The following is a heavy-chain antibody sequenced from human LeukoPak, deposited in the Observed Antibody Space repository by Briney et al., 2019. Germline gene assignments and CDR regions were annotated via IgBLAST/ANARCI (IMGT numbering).Heavy chain of an antibody. J-gene: IGHJ4*02. V-gene: IGHV3-23*01. Sequence: PGGSLRLSCAASGFTFSNFAMNWVRRAPGKGLEWVSTISGSGDGKYYADSVKGRFTIPRDNSKNTLFLQMSSLSADDTALYYCAKGRLQEGTVFRGVITPVDYWGQGTLVTVTS. CDR3: AKGRLQEGTVFRGVITPVDY. D-gene: IGHD3-10*01. CDR2: ISGSGDGK. CDR1: GFTFSNFA.